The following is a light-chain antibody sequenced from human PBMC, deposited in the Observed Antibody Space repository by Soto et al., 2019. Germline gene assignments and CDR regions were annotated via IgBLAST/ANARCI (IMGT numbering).Light chain of an antibody. CDR3: HQRQSWPRT. CDR2: YTS. V-gene: IGKV3-11*01. J-gene: IGKJ1*01. Sequence: EIVLTQSPDTLSLSPGERATLSCRASQSVRSGRLAWYQQKPGQAPRLVIYYTSNRATGIPARFSGSGSGTDFTLTINSLAPEDFAIYYCHQRQSWPRTFGQGTKVDIK. CDR1: QSVRSG.